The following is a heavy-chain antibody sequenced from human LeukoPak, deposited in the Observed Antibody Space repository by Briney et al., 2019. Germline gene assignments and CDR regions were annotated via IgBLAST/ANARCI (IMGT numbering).Heavy chain of an antibody. CDR3: ASRSSSSFSYG. D-gene: IGHD6-6*01. J-gene: IGHJ4*02. CDR2: INHSGST. Sequence: SETLSLTCAVYGGSFSGYYWSWTRQPPGKGLEWIGEINHSGSTNYNPSLKSRVTISVDTSKNQLSLKLSSVTAADTAVYYCASRSSSSFSYGWGQGTLVTVSS. CDR1: GGSFSGYY. V-gene: IGHV4-34*01.